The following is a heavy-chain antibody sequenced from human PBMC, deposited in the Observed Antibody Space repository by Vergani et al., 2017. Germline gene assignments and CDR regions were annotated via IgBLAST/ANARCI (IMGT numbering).Heavy chain of an antibody. J-gene: IGHJ4*02. D-gene: IGHD1-1*01. CDR2: IWHDGGNK. CDR3: VRDRYEGTSPYNGRLLGH. Sequence: QVQLVESGGGVVQPGRSLRLSCVMSGFTVTNYAIFWVRQAPGKGLEWVSVIWHDGGNKHFADSVAGRFAICRDDSKKTVYLEMTNRIAEDTALYYCVRDRYEGTSPYNGRLLGHWGQGTRVTVSS. CDR1: GFTVTNYA. V-gene: IGHV3-33*01.